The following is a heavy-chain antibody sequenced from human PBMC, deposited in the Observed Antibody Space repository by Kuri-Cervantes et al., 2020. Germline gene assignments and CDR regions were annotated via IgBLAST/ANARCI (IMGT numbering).Heavy chain of an antibody. CDR2: IGTAGDT. Sequence: GESLKISCAASGFTFSSYDMHWVRQATGKGLEWVSAIGTAGDTYYPGSVKGRFTISRENAKNSLYLQMNSLRAGDTAVYYCARAHTSSRYYDFWSGYYYGMDVWGRGTTVTVSS. V-gene: IGHV3-13*01. CDR3: ARAHTSSRYYDFWSGYYYGMDV. CDR1: GFTFSSYD. D-gene: IGHD3-3*01. J-gene: IGHJ6*02.